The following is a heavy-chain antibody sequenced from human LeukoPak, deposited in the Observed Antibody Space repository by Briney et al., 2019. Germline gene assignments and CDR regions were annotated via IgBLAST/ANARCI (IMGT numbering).Heavy chain of an antibody. CDR2: INPSGGST. Sequence: ASVKVSCKASGYTFTSYYMHWVRQAPGQGLEWMGIINPSGGSTSYAQKFQGRVTMTRDTSTSTVYMELSSLRSEDTAVYYCATVRLATSTATMAGWFDPWGQGTLVTVSS. V-gene: IGHV1-46*01. CDR1: GYTFTSYY. D-gene: IGHD5-12*01. J-gene: IGHJ5*02. CDR3: ATVRLATSTATMAGWFDP.